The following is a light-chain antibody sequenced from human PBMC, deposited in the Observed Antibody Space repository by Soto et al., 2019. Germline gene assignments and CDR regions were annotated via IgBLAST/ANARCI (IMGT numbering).Light chain of an antibody. CDR1: SSDVGGYNF. V-gene: IGLV2-8*01. Sequence: QSALTQPPSASGSPGQSVTISCTGTSSDVGGYNFVSWYQQHPGTAPKLIIYEVNKRPSGVPDRFSGSKSGNTASLTVSGLQAEDEADYYCKSYAGYNTLVFGGGTKLTVL. CDR3: KSYAGYNTLV. J-gene: IGLJ2*01. CDR2: EVN.